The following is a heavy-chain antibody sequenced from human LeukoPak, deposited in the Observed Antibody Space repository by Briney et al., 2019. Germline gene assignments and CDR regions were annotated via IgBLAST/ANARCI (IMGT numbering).Heavy chain of an antibody. V-gene: IGHV3-33*01. J-gene: IGHJ4*02. CDR1: GFTFSSYG. D-gene: IGHD1-7*01. CDR3: ARDNWNYGRGPVYYFDY. Sequence: GGSLRLSCAASGFTFSSYGMHWVRQAPGKGLEWVAVIWYDGSNKYYADSVKGRFTISRDNSKNTLYLQMNSLRAEDTAVYYCARDNWNYGRGPVYYFDYWGQGTLVTVSS. CDR2: IWYDGSNK.